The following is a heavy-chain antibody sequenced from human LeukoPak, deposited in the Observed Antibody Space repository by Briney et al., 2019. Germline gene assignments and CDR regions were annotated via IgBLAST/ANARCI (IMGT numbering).Heavy chain of an antibody. V-gene: IGHV3-30*01. CDR1: GFTFSSYA. J-gene: IGHJ4*02. CDR3: ARDRGYSSSWPDY. CDR2: ISYDGSNK. Sequence: GGSLRLSCAASGFTFSSYAMHWVRQAPGKGLEWVAVISYDGSNKYYADSVKGRFTISRDNSKNTLYLQMNSLRAEDTAVHYCARDRGYSSSWPDYWGQGTLVTVSS. D-gene: IGHD6-13*01.